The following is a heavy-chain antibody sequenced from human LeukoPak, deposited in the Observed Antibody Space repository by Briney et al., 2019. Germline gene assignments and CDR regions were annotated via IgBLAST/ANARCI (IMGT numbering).Heavy chain of an antibody. CDR2: ISSSGSTI. CDR3: AREKGSSSLGNSFDY. D-gene: IGHD6-6*01. Sequence: GGSLRLSCAASGFTFSSYEMNWVRQAPGKGLEWVSYISSSGSTIYYADSVKGRFTISRDNAKNSLYLQMNSLRAEDTALYYCAREKGSSSLGNSFDYWGQGTLVTVSS. V-gene: IGHV3-48*03. CDR1: GFTFSSYE. J-gene: IGHJ4*02.